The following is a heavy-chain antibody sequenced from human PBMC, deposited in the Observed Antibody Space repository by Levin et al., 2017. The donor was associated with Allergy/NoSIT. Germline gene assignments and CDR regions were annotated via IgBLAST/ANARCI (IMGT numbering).Heavy chain of an antibody. J-gene: IGHJ5*02. CDR3: ARHYGDFGNWFDP. CDR1: GYTFTSYA. Sequence: ASVKVSCKASGYTFTSYAMHWVRQAPGQRLEWMGWINAGNGNTKYSQKFQGRVTITRDTSASTAYMELSSLRSEDTAVYYCARHYGDFGNWFDPWGQGTLVTVSS. V-gene: IGHV1-3*01. CDR2: INAGNGNT. D-gene: IGHD4-17*01.